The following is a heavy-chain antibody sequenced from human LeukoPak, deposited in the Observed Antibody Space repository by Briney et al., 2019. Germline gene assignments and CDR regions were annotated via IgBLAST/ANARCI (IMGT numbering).Heavy chain of an antibody. Sequence: ASVTVSCTASGYTFTSYDFNWVRQAPGQGLEWMGWMNPNGGNTGYAQNFQGRVTMTRDTSISTAYMELSSLRSEDTAVYYCARAVAGYYMDVWGKGTTVTVSS. CDR2: MNPNGGNT. CDR3: ARAVAGYYMDV. CDR1: GYTFTSYD. J-gene: IGHJ6*03. D-gene: IGHD6-19*01. V-gene: IGHV1-8*01.